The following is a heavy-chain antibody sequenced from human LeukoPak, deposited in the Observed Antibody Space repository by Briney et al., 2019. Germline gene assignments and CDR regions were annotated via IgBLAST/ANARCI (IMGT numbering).Heavy chain of an antibody. V-gene: IGHV1-2*04. D-gene: IGHD3-10*01. J-gene: IGHJ4*02. Sequence: ASVKVSCKASGYTFTGYYMHWVRQAPGQGLAWMGWINPNSGGTNYAQKFQGWVTMTRDTSISTAYMELSRLRSDDTAVYYCARGKYGSGSYYFDYWGQGTLVTVSS. CDR1: GYTFTGYY. CDR2: INPNSGGT. CDR3: ARGKYGSGSYYFDY.